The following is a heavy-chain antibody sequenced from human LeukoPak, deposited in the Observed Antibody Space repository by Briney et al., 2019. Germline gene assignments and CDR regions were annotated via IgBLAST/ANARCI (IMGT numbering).Heavy chain of an antibody. CDR2: IYTSGST. Sequence: SQTLSLTCTVSGGSISSGSYYWSWIRRPAGKGLEWIGRIYTSGSTNYNPSLKSRVTISVDASKNQFSLKLSSVTAADTAVYYCARVFSGYVSDYWGQGTLVTVSS. D-gene: IGHD5-12*01. CDR1: GGSISSGSYY. CDR3: ARVFSGYVSDY. V-gene: IGHV4-61*02. J-gene: IGHJ4*02.